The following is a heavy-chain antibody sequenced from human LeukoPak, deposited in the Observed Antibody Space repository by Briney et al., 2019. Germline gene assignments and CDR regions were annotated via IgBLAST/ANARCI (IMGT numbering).Heavy chain of an antibody. CDR3: ARAAHTTYVLGRYYYYAMDV. CDR1: GFMFSRFV. V-gene: IGHV3-30-3*01. D-gene: IGHD3-10*01. Sequence: GGSLRLSCAASGFMFSRFVVHWVRQAPGKGLEWVARISYAGSSNYYADSVKGRFTISSDNPKNTLYLQMDSLRAEDTAVYYCARAAHTTYVLGRYYYYAMDVWGQGTTVTVSS. CDR2: ISYAGSSN. J-gene: IGHJ6*02.